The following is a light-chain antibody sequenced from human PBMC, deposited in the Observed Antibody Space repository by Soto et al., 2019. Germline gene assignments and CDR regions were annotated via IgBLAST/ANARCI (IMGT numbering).Light chain of an antibody. Sequence: IQMTQCPSSLSATVVDRVTVTCRASQTISSWLAWYQQKPGKAPKLLIYKASTLKSGVPSRFSGSGSGTEFTLTISSLQPDDFATYYCQHYNSYSEAFGQGTKVDIK. J-gene: IGKJ1*01. CDR1: QTISSW. CDR2: KAS. V-gene: IGKV1-5*03. CDR3: QHYNSYSEA.